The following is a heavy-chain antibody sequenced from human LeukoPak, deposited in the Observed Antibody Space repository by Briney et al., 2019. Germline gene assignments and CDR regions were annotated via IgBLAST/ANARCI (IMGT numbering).Heavy chain of an antibody. J-gene: IGHJ4*02. V-gene: IGHV1-18*01. Sequence: ASVKVSCKASGYTFTSYGISWVRQAPGQGLEWMGWISAYNGNTNYAQKLQGRVTMTTDTSTSTAYMELRSLRSDDTAVYYCARGRGDVVVVAADDFDYWGQGTLVTVSS. CDR2: ISAYNGNT. D-gene: IGHD2-15*01. CDR3: ARGRGDVVVVAADDFDY. CDR1: GYTFTSYG.